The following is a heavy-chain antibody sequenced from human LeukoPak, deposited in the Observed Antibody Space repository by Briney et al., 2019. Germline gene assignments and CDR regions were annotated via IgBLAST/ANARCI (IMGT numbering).Heavy chain of an antibody. CDR2: IRDDGSNK. CDR3: AKHTHYYGSGSHFDY. V-gene: IGHV3-30*02. CDR1: GFTFSSYG. D-gene: IGHD3-10*01. Sequence: GGSLRLSCAASGFTFSSYGMHWVRQAPGKGLEWVAVIRDDGSNKYYADSVKGRFTISRDNSKNTLYLQMNSLRAEDTAVYYCAKHTHYYGSGSHFDYSGQGTPVTVSS. J-gene: IGHJ4*02.